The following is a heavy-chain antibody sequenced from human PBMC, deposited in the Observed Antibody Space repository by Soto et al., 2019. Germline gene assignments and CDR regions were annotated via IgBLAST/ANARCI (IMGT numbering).Heavy chain of an antibody. CDR2: IYPGDSDT. J-gene: IGHJ6*02. Sequence: GESLKISCKGSGYSFTSYWIGWVRQMPGKGLEWMGIIYPGDSDTRYSPSLQGQVTISADKSISTAYLQWSSLKASDTAMYYCASPVDTAMANYYYGMDVWGQGTTVTVSS. CDR1: GYSFTSYW. CDR3: ASPVDTAMANYYYGMDV. V-gene: IGHV5-51*01. D-gene: IGHD5-18*01.